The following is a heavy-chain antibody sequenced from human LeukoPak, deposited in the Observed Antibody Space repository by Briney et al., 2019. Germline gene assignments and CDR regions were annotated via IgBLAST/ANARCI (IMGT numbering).Heavy chain of an antibody. CDR1: GGSFSGYY. D-gene: IGHD3-9*01. CDR3: SCGDTLTYYFDY. J-gene: IGHJ4*02. Sequence: PSETLSLTCAVYGGSFSGYYWSWIRQPPGKGLEWIGEINHSGSTNYNPSLKSRVTISVDTSKNQFSLKLSSVTAADTAVYYCSCGDTLTYYFDYWGQGTLVTVSS. CDR2: INHSGST. V-gene: IGHV4-34*01.